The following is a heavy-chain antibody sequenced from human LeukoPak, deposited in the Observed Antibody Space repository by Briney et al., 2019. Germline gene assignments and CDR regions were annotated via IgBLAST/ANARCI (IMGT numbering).Heavy chain of an antibody. Sequence: SETLSLTCAVYGGSFSGYYWSWIRQPAGKGLEWIGRIYTSGSTNYNPSLKSRVTMSVDTSKNQFSLKLSSVTAADTAVYYCARVPIAAAGTYYYYYGMDVWGQGTTVTVSS. CDR3: ARVPIAAAGTYYYYYGMDV. CDR2: IYTSGST. CDR1: GGSFSGYY. D-gene: IGHD6-13*01. J-gene: IGHJ6*02. V-gene: IGHV4-59*10.